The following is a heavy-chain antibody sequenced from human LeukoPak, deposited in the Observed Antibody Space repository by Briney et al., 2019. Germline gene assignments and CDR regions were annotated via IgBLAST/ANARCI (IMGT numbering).Heavy chain of an antibody. CDR2: ISASTDST. CDR3: AKGGAVPWTGLDY. J-gene: IGHJ4*02. D-gene: IGHD6-19*01. Sequence: PGGALRLSCAVSGVTIRSYAMKWGRQAPGKGLELVSTISASTDSTYYTDSVKGRFTIPRDNFRNMLHLEMNSLRAEDTAVYYCAKGGAVPWTGLDYWGQGTLVTVSS. CDR1: GVTIRSYA. V-gene: IGHV3-23*01.